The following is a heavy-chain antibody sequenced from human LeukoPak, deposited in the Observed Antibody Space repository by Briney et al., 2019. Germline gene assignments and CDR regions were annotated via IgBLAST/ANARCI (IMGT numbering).Heavy chain of an antibody. CDR1: GYTFSGTGWY. V-gene: IGHV1-2*02. J-gene: IGHJ4*02. CDR3: ARDGPAQMVDFDY. D-gene: IGHD3-10*01. Sequence: ASVKVSCKASGYTFSGTGWYLSWLRQAPGQGLECMGWIYPYTGATHYAQKFQGRVAMTRDTSISTAYMELSRLRPDDTAVYYCARDGPAQMVDFDYWGQGTPVTVSS. CDR2: IYPYTGAT.